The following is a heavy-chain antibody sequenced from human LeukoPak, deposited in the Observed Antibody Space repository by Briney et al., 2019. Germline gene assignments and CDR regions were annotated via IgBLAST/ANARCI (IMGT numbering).Heavy chain of an antibody. Sequence: GGSLRLSCAASGFTVSSNYMSWVRQAPGKGLEGVSVIYSGGSTYYADSVKGRFTISRDNSKNTLYLQMNSLRAEDTAVYYCARREDSAKWGNWFDPWGQGTLVTVSS. CDR2: IYSGGST. D-gene: IGHD1-26*01. CDR3: ARREDSAKWGNWFDP. CDR1: GFTVSSNY. J-gene: IGHJ5*02. V-gene: IGHV3-66*02.